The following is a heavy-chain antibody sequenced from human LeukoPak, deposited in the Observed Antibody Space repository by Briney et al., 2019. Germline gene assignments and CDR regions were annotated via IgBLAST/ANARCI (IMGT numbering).Heavy chain of an antibody. CDR1: GFTFSSYA. J-gene: IGHJ4*02. CDR2: ISGSGSST. V-gene: IGHV3-23*01. CDR3: AKATTGYSSGWYYFDY. D-gene: IGHD6-19*01. Sequence: GGSLRLSCAASGFTFSSYAMSWVRQAPGKGLEWVSAISGSGSSTYYADSVKGRFTISRDNSKNTLYLQMNSLRAEDTAVYYCAKATTGYSSGWYYFDYWGQGTLVTVSS.